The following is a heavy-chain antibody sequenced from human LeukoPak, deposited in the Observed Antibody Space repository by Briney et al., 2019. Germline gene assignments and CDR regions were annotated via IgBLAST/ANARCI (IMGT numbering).Heavy chain of an antibody. CDR1: GFTFDDYG. CDR3: ARVITIFGVDGGWFDP. V-gene: IGHV3-20*04. D-gene: IGHD3-3*01. J-gene: IGHJ5*02. CDR2: INWNGGST. Sequence: PGGSLRLSCAASGFTFDDYGMSWVRQAPGKGLEWVSGINWNGGSTGYADSVKGRFTISRDNAKNSLYLQMNSLRAEGTAVYYCARVITIFGVDGGWFDPWGQGTLVTVSS.